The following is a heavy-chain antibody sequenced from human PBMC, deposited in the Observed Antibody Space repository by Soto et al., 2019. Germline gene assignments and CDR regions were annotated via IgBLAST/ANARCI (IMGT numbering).Heavy chain of an antibody. V-gene: IGHV3-30*18. Sequence: QVQLVESGGGVVQPGRSLRLSCAASGFTFSSYGMHWVRQAPGKGLEWGAVISYDGSNKYYADSVKGRFTISRDNSKNTLYLQMNSLRAEDTAVYYCAKKASAGTGNWFDPWGQGTLVTVSS. CDR2: ISYDGSNK. J-gene: IGHJ5*02. CDR3: AKKASAGTGNWFDP. CDR1: GFTFSSYG. D-gene: IGHD6-13*01.